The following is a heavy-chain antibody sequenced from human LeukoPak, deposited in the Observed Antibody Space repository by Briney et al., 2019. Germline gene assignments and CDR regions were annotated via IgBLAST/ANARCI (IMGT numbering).Heavy chain of an antibody. CDR2: ISYDGSNK. CDR3: AKRDYYGSGYDAFDI. J-gene: IGHJ3*02. D-gene: IGHD3-10*01. Sequence: PGGSLRLSCAASGFTFSSYGMHWVRQAPGKGLEWVAVISYDGSNKYYADSVKGRFTISRDNSKNTLYLQMNSLRAEDTAVYYCAKRDYYGSGYDAFDIWGQGTMVTVSS. V-gene: IGHV3-30*18. CDR1: GFTFSSYG.